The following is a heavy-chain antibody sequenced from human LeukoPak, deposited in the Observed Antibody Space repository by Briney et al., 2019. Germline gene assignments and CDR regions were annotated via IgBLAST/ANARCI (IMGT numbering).Heavy chain of an antibody. J-gene: IGHJ4*02. CDR1: GFTFSKYW. V-gene: IGHV3-74*01. CDR3: ATKQWLAPPPDS. D-gene: IGHD6-19*01. Sequence: GGSLRLSCAASGFTFSKYWMLWVRQAPGKGLESVSRINTDGTVTTYADSVKGRFTVYRDNAENTMFLQMNSVRAEDTAVYYCATKQWLAPPPDSWGQGAPVTVSS. CDR2: INTDGTVT.